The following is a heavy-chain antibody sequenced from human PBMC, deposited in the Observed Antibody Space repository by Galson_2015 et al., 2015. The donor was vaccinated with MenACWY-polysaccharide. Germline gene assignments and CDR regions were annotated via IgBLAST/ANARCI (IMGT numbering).Heavy chain of an antibody. CDR3: ARGGYCSSTSCYVVLTKNYGMDV. V-gene: IGHV3-21*01. CDR1: GFTFSSYS. CDR2: ISSSSSYI. D-gene: IGHD2-2*01. J-gene: IGHJ6*02. Sequence: SLRLSCAASGFTFSSYSMNWVRQAPGKGLEWVSSISSSSSYIYYADSVKGRFTISRDNAKNSLYLQMNSLRAEDTAVYYCARGGYCSSTSCYVVLTKNYGMDVWGQGTTVTVSS.